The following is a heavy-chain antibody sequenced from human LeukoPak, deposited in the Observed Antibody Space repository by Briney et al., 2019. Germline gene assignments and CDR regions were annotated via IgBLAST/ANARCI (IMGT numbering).Heavy chain of an antibody. V-gene: IGHV1-8*01. Sequence: ASVKVSCKASGYTFTSYDINWVRQATGQGLEWMGWMNPNSGNTGYAQKFQGRVTMTRNTSISTAYMELSSLRSEDTAVYYCARRYSSSWYVPVYYYGMDVWGQGTTVTVSS. J-gene: IGHJ6*02. CDR3: ARRYSSSWYVPVYYYGMDV. D-gene: IGHD6-13*01. CDR1: GYTFTSYD. CDR2: MNPNSGNT.